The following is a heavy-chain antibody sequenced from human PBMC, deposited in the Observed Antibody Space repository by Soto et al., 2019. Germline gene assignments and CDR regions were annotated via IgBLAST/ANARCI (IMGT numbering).Heavy chain of an antibody. Sequence: ASVQVSCKASGYTFTGYYMHWVRQAPGQGLEWMGWINPNSGGTNYAQKFQGRVTMTRDTSISTAYMELSRLRSDDTAVYYRAIVEMTWYYYDSSGINWFDPWGQGTLVTVSS. D-gene: IGHD3-22*01. CDR1: GYTFTGYY. V-gene: IGHV1-2*02. CDR3: AIVEMTWYYYDSSGINWFDP. CDR2: INPNSGGT. J-gene: IGHJ5*02.